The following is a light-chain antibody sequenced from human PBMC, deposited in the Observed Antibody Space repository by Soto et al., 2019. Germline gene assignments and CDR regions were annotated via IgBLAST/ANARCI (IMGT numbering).Light chain of an antibody. CDR2: DAS. CDR1: QSVSSY. Sequence: EIVLTQSPATLSLSPGERATLSCRASQSVSSYLAWYQQKPGQAPRLLIYDASNRATDIPARFSGSGSGTDLTLTISSLESEDFAVYYCQQRGNWPRTFGQGTKLEIK. V-gene: IGKV3-11*01. CDR3: QQRGNWPRT. J-gene: IGKJ2*01.